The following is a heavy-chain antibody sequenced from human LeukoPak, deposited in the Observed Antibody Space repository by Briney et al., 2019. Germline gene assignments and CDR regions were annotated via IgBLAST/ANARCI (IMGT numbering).Heavy chain of an antibody. CDR3: ARDRNLEYSSSSGRFDP. CDR1: GYTFTSYY. D-gene: IGHD6-6*01. Sequence: ASVKVSCKASGYTFTSYYMHWVRQAPGQGLEWMGIINPSGGSTNYAQKFQGRVTMTRDTSTSTVYMELGSLRPEDTAVYFCARDRNLEYSSSSGRFDPWGQGTLVTVSS. J-gene: IGHJ5*02. V-gene: IGHV1-46*03. CDR2: INPSGGST.